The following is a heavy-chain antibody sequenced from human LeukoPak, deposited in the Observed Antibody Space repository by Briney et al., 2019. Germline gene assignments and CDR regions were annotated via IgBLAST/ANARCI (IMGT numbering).Heavy chain of an antibody. J-gene: IGHJ4*02. D-gene: IGHD5-12*01. Sequence: PGGSLRLSCAASGFTFSSYGMHWVRQAPGKGLEWVAVISYDGSNKYYADSVKGRFTISRDNSKNTLYLQMNSLRAEDTAVYYCAKDRHIVATILYYFDYWGQGTLVTVSS. CDR1: GFTFSSYG. CDR2: ISYDGSNK. CDR3: AKDRHIVATILYYFDY. V-gene: IGHV3-30*18.